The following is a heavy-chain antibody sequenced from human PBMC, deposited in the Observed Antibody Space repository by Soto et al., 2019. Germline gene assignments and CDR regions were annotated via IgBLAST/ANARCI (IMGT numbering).Heavy chain of an antibody. CDR3: AEGEFVRYCISTSCYAVSYYGMDV. D-gene: IGHD2-2*01. V-gene: IGHV1-69*13. CDR1: GGTFSSYA. CDR2: IIPIFGTA. Sequence: SVKVSCKASGGTFSSYAISWVRQAPGQGLEWMGGIIPIFGTANYAQKFQGRVTITADESTSTAYMELSSLRSEDTAVYYCAEGEFVRYCISTSCYAVSYYGMDVWG. J-gene: IGHJ6*02.